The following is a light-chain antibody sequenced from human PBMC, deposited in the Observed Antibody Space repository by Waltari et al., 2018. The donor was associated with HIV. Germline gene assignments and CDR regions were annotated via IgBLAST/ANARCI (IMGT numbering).Light chain of an antibody. J-gene: IGLJ2*01. CDR3: QSLRV. CDR1: SSNIGAGYD. Sequence: QSVLTQPPSVSGAPGPRVTISCPGSSSNIGAGYDVHWYQQLPGTAPKLLIYGNTNRPSGVPDRFSGSKSGTSASLAITGLQAEDEADYYCQSLRVFGGGTKLTVL. V-gene: IGLV1-40*01. CDR2: GNT.